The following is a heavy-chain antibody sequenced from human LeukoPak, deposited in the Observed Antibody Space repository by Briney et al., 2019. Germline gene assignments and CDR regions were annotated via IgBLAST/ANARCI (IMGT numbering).Heavy chain of an antibody. V-gene: IGHV3-23*01. CDR1: GFTFSSYA. CDR2: ISGSGAST. J-gene: IGHJ4*02. Sequence: GGSLRLSCAASGFTFSSYAMSWVRQAPGKGLEWVSAISGSGASTYYADSVKGRLTISRDNSKDTLYLQVNSLRAEDTALYYCAKASRSTAPYYFDFWGQGTLVTVSS. CDR3: AKASRSTAPYYFDF. D-gene: IGHD5/OR15-5a*01.